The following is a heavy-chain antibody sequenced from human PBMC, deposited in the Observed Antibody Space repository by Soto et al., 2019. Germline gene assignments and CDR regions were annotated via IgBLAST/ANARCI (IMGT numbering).Heavy chain of an antibody. CDR3: ARALQGPLAVAVSYYDGRDV. Sequence: QVQLVQSGAEVKKPGSSVKVSCKASGGTFSSYAISWVRQAPGQGLEWMGGIIPIFGTANYAQKFQGRVTITADESTSTAYMGLSSLRAEDTALYYCARALQGPLAVAVSYYDGRDVWGQGTPVTVSS. CDR1: GGTFSSYA. D-gene: IGHD6-19*01. J-gene: IGHJ6*02. V-gene: IGHV1-69*12. CDR2: IIPIFGTA.